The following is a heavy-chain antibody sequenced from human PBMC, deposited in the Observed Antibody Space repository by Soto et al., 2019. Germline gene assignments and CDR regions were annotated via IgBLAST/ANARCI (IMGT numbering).Heavy chain of an antibody. D-gene: IGHD6-13*01. CDR1: GGSFSGYY. CDR2: INHSGST. J-gene: IGHJ4*02. V-gene: IGHV4-34*01. CDR3: ARGEHEGGSSWYLVYFDY. Sequence: TLSLTCAVSGGSFSGYYWSGIRQPPGKGLEWIGEINHSGSTNYNPTLKSRVTISVDTSKNQFSLKLSSVTAADTAVYYCARGEHEGGSSWYLVYFDYWGQGTLVTVSS.